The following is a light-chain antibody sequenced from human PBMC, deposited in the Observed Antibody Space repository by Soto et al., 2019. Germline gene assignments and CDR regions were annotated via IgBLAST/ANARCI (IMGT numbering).Light chain of an antibody. CDR2: GAS. CDR3: DQDGSSGR. Sequence: IAWSQSPGALSLYTERRATFACIASQSGSNNYLAWYQQKPGQAPRRPIYGASNRATGIPDRFSGSGSGTDFTLTISRLEPEDFAVYYCDQDGSSGRFGQGTKVDIK. V-gene: IGKV3-20*01. J-gene: IGKJ1*01. CDR1: QSGSNNY.